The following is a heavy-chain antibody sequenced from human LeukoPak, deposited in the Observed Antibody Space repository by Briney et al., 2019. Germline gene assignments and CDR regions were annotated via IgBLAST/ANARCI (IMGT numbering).Heavy chain of an antibody. D-gene: IGHD4-23*01. J-gene: IGHJ5*02. CDR1: GYTFTSYG. CDR3: ARDDYGGYSGWFDP. CDR2: ISAFNGNK. Sequence: GASVTVSCKASGYTFTSYGISWVRQAPGQGLEWMGWISAFNGNKSYAEKIQDRVTMTTDTSTSTAYMELRSLGSDDTAIYYCARDDYGGYSGWFDPWGQGTLVIVSS. V-gene: IGHV1-18*01.